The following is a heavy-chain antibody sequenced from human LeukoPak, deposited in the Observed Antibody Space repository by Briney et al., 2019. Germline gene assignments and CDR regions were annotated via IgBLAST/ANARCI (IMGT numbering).Heavy chain of an antibody. CDR3: ARWNYYGSGTAFDI. D-gene: IGHD3-10*01. CDR1: GGSISSSSYY. CDR2: IYYSGST. Sequence: SETLSLTCTVSGGSISSSSYYWGWIRQPPGKGLEWIGSIYYSGSTYYNPSLKSRVTISVDTSKNQFSLKLSSVTAADTAVYYCARWNYYGSGTAFDIWGQGTMVTVSS. J-gene: IGHJ3*02. V-gene: IGHV4-39*07.